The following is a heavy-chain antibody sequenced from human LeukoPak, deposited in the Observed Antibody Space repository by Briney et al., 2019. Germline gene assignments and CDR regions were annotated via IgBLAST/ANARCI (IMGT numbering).Heavy chain of an antibody. D-gene: IGHD3-10*01. Sequence: SETLSLTCTVSGGSISSSSYYWGWIRQPPGKGLEWIGSIYYSGSTYYNPSLKSRVTISVDTSKNQFSLKLSSVTAADTAVYYCVLNYYGSESYYHNWFGPWGQGTLVTVSS. CDR2: IYYSGST. CDR3: VLNYYGSESYYHNWFGP. V-gene: IGHV4-39*07. CDR1: GGSISSSSYY. J-gene: IGHJ5*02.